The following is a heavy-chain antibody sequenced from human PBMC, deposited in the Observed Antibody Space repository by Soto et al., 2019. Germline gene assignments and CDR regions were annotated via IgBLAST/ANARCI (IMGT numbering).Heavy chain of an antibody. CDR2: ITVNNANT. V-gene: IGHV1-18*04. CDR3: ARSYSYGSYWYFDL. CDR1: GFTFTSYG. Sequence: ASVTVSCKGSGFTFTSYGITLVRQAPGQGLEWMGWITVNNANTHYAERLQGRVTMTTDTSTSTAYMELWSLRSDDTAMYYCARSYSYGSYWYFDLWGRGTLVTVSS. D-gene: IGHD5-18*01. J-gene: IGHJ2*01.